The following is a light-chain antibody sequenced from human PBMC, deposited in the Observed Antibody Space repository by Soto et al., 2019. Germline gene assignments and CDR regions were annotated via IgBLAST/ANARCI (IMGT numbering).Light chain of an antibody. CDR3: QQYETVPLT. Sequence: DIQMTQSPSPLSASVGDTVTITCRASQYIRTYLNWYQQKPGRAPKLLIYDASNLERGVPPRFTGGGSGTDFTLTIHGLQPADVATYYCQQYETVPLTFGGGTEVEI. V-gene: IGKV1-33*01. J-gene: IGKJ4*01. CDR2: DAS. CDR1: QYIRTY.